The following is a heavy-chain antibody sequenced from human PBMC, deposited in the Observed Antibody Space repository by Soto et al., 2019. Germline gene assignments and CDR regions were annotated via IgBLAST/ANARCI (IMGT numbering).Heavy chain of an antibody. Sequence: EVQLLESGGGLVQTGGSLRLSCAASGFTFSSYWMYWVRQAPGTGLVWVSRIHSAGISTDYADSVKGRFTISRDNAKNTVYLQMSSLRAEDTAVYYCARDLRIVGALGWFDPWGQGTLVTVSS. CDR3: ARDLRIVGALGWFDP. D-gene: IGHD1-26*01. CDR1: GFTFSSYW. CDR2: IHSAGIST. J-gene: IGHJ5*02. V-gene: IGHV3-74*01.